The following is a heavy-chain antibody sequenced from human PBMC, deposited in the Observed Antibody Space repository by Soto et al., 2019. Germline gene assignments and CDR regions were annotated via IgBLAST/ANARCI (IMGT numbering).Heavy chain of an antibody. J-gene: IGHJ4*02. D-gene: IGHD6-13*01. CDR2: IAYDGSNR. V-gene: IGHV3-30*18. CDR1: GFTFTTHG. CDR3: AKDRGGSWTFDY. Sequence: QVQLVESGGGVVQPGRSLSLSCAASGFTFTTHGMHWVRQSPGKGLEWVASIAYDGSNRNYGDPVKGRFFVSRHNPQKTLSLQMNSLRDEDTAVYFCAKDRGGSWTFDYWGQGILVIVSS.